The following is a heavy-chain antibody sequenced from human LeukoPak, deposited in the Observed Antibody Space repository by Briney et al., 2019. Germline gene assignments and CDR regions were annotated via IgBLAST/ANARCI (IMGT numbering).Heavy chain of an antibody. CDR2: FDPEDGET. Sequence: PRASVKVSCTVSGYTLTELSMHWARQAPGKGLEWMGGFDPEDGETIYAQKFQGSVTMTEDTSTDTAYMELSSLRSEDTAVYYCATGPYQLPIRLDYWGQGTLVTVSS. D-gene: IGHD2-2*01. J-gene: IGHJ4*02. V-gene: IGHV1-24*01. CDR3: ATGPYQLPIRLDY. CDR1: GYTLTELS.